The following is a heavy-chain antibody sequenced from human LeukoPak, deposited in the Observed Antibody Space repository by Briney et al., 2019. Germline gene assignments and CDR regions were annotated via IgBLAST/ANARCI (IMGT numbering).Heavy chain of an antibody. Sequence: PGGSLRLSCAASGFTFDDYAMHWVRQAPGXXXXXVSGISWNSGSIGYADSVKGRFTISRDNAKNSLYLQMNSLRAEDTALYYCAKDRGSSGSDAFDIWGQGTMVTVSS. J-gene: IGHJ3*02. CDR1: GFTFDDYA. D-gene: IGHD3-22*01. CDR3: AKDRGSSGSDAFDI. CDR2: ISWNSGSI. V-gene: IGHV3-9*01.